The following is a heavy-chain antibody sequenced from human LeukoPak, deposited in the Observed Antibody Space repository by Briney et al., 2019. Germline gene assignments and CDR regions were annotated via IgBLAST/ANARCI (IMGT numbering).Heavy chain of an antibody. Sequence: SETLSLTCTVSGSSISRYYWSWIRQPPGKGLEWIGYIDYSGSTNYNSSLKSRVSISVDTSKSQFSLRLRSVTAADTAVYYCARASPGDIVVVPAAQHAFDIWGQGTMVTVSS. D-gene: IGHD2-2*01. CDR3: ARASPGDIVVVPAAQHAFDI. CDR1: GSSISRYY. V-gene: IGHV4-59*01. J-gene: IGHJ3*02. CDR2: IDYSGST.